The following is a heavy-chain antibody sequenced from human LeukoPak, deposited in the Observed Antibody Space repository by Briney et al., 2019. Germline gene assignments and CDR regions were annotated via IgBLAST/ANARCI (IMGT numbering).Heavy chain of an antibody. J-gene: IGHJ6*03. D-gene: IGHD1-26*01. CDR2: ISSSGSTI. CDR3: ARDEWELLDYYYYYYMDV. Sequence: GGSLRLSCAASGFTFSSYEMNWVRQAPGKGLEWVSYISSSGSTIYYADSVKGRFTISRDNAKNSLYLQMNSLRAEDTAVYYCARDEWELLDYYYYYYMDVWGKGTTVTISS. V-gene: IGHV3-48*03. CDR1: GFTFSSYE.